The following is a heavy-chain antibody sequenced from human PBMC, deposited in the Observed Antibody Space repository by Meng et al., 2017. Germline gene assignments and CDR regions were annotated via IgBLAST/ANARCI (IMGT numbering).Heavy chain of an antibody. V-gene: IGHV1-69*06. CDR1: GGTFSSYA. CDR3: ARVSPPIAVAAPDY. D-gene: IGHD6-19*01. CDR2: IIPIFGTA. Sequence: VEWVQSGARVKKSGSSVKASCKASGGTFSSYAISWVRQAPGQGLEWMGGIIPIFGTANYAQKFQGRVTITADKSTSTAYMELSSLRSEDTAVYYCARVSPPIAVAAPDYWGQGTLVTVSS. J-gene: IGHJ4*02.